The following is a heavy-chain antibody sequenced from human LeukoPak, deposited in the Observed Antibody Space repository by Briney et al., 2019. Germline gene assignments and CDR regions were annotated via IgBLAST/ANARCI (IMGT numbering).Heavy chain of an antibody. CDR3: AKGPGGSGDNFDS. Sequence: GESLKISCAASGITFSSYAMHWVRQAPGKGLEWVTFIQYDGSNKYYTDSVKGRFTISRDNSENTLYLQMNSLRAEDTAVYYCAKGPGGSGDNFDSWGQGTLVTVSS. CDR2: IQYDGSNK. V-gene: IGHV3-30*02. J-gene: IGHJ4*02. CDR1: GITFSSYA. D-gene: IGHD3-10*01.